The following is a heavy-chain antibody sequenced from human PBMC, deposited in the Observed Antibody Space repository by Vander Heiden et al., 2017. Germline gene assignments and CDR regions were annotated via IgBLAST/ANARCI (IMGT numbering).Heavy chain of an antibody. J-gene: IGHJ5*02. D-gene: IGHD3-10*01. CDR1: GLSFSTYP. V-gene: IGHV3-23*01. CDR2: ISVLATGA. CDR3: ARGGSYGSGINNWFDP. Sequence: EVQLLESGGGLEQPGGSLRLSCAASGLSFSTYPMSWVRQAPGKGLEWVSTISVLATGAYYGDSVKGRFTISRDDSKNTLYLRMNSLRADDTAIYYCARGGSYGSGINNWFDPWGQGTLVTVSS.